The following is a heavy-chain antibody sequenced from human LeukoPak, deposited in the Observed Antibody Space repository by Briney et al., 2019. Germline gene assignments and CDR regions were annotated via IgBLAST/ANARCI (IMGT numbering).Heavy chain of an antibody. D-gene: IGHD4/OR15-4a*01. J-gene: IGHJ4*02. Sequence: ASVKVSCKASGGTFSSYAISWVRQAPGQGLEWMGWISSFNAHTNYAQEFQGRVTMTTDTSTSTAYMELRSLRSDDTAVYYCAKLGLRLDARSLDYWGQGTLVTVSS. V-gene: IGHV1-18*01. CDR3: AKLGLRLDARSLDY. CDR1: GGTFSSYA. CDR2: ISSFNAHT.